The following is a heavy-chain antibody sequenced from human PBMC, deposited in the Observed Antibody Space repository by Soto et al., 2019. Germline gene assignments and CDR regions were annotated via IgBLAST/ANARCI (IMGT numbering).Heavy chain of an antibody. Sequence: QVQLQESGPGLVKPSGTLSVTCAVSGVSISTDNWWSWVRQPPGKGLEWMGEIYHTGGTFYNPSLXSXVXVXXDKAHNQFSLRLTSVTAADTAVYYCAKNTCYGGTCDTAFRIWGQGTTVTVSP. CDR2: IYHTGGT. J-gene: IGHJ3*02. CDR1: GVSISTDNW. D-gene: IGHD2-15*01. V-gene: IGHV4-4*02. CDR3: AKNTCYGGTCDTAFRI.